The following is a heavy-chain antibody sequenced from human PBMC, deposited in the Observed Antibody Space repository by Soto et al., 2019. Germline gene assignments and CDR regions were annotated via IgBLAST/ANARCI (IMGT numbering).Heavy chain of an antibody. D-gene: IGHD3-16*01. CDR2: IYNNGST. J-gene: IGHJ6*02. V-gene: IGHV4-59*01. CDR1: GGSISGYY. Sequence: PSETLSLTCAVSGGSISGYYCTWIRQPPGKGLEWIGYIYNNGSTNYNPSLKSRVTISLDTSKNQFSLKLSSVTAADTAVYYCASGEYTFGSRRYYYYGMDAWGQGTTVTVSS. CDR3: ASGEYTFGSRRYYYYGMDA.